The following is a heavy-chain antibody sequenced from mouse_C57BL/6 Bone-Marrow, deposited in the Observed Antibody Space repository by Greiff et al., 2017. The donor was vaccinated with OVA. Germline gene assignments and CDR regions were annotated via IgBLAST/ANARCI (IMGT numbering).Heavy chain of an antibody. CDR3: ERSVISSVATDFAIDY. D-gene: IGHD1-1*01. V-gene: IGHV1-55*01. J-gene: IGHJ4*01. CDR1: GYTFTSYW. Sequence: QVQLQQPGAELVKPGASVKMSCKASGYTFTSYWITWVKQRPGQGLEWIGDIYPGSGRTKYNEKFKSKATMTVDTSSNTAYLQLSSLTSADSAVYSFERSVISSVATDFAIDYWGQGTSVTVSS. CDR2: IYPGSGRT.